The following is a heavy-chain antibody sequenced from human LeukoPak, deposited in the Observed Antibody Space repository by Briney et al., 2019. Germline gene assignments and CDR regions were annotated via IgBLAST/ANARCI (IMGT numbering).Heavy chain of an antibody. CDR2: ISSSSSTI. J-gene: IGHJ6*02. V-gene: IGHV3-48*04. CDR3: ARDNIVVVPAAPLPHYYGMDV. CDR1: GFAFSTYS. D-gene: IGHD2-2*01. Sequence: GGSLRLSCAASGFAFSTYSIDWVRQAPGKGLEWLSYISSSSSTIYYADSVKGRFTISRDNAKNSLYLQMNSLRAEDTAVYYCARDNIVVVPAAPLPHYYGMDVWGQGTTVTVSS.